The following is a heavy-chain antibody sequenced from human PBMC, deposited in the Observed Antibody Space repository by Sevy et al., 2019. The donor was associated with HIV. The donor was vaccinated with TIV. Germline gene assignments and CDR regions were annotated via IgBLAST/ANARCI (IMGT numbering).Heavy chain of an antibody. J-gene: IGHJ4*02. D-gene: IGHD4-17*01. CDR1: GFIFSSYE. CDR3: ARDLPPSATTVAHFDY. Sequence: GGSLRLSCAASGFIFSSYEMSWVRQAPGKGLEWVSHISQSGGTTYYSDSVKGRFTISRDNAMNSLYLQMNSLRAEDTAIYYCARDLPPSATTVAHFDYWGQRTLVTVSS. CDR2: ISQSGGTT. V-gene: IGHV3-48*03.